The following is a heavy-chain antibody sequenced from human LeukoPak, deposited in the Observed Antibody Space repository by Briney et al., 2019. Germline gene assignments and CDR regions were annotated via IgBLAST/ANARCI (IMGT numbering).Heavy chain of an antibody. CDR3: ARDLSRITIFGVVIPLGY. CDR1: GFTFSSYS. D-gene: IGHD3-3*01. J-gene: IGHJ4*02. V-gene: IGHV3-21*01. Sequence: GGSLRLSCAASGFTFSSYSMNWVRQAPGKGLEWVSYISSSSSYTYYADSVNGRFTISRDNAKNSLYLQMNSLRAEDTAVYYCARDLSRITIFGVVIPLGYWGQGTLVTVSS. CDR2: ISSSSSYT.